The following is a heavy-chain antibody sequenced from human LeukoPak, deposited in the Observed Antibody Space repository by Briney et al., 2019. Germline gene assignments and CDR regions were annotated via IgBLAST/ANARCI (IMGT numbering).Heavy chain of an antibody. CDR1: GFTFSSYS. CDR2: ISSSSSTI. CDR3: ARAGYYDSSGYYYY. J-gene: IGHJ4*02. Sequence: PGGSLRLSCAASGFTFSSYSMNWVRQAPGKGLEWVSYISSSSSTIYYADSVKGRFTISRDNAKNSLYLQMNSLRAEDTAVYYCARAGYYDSSGYYYYWGQGTLVTVSS. D-gene: IGHD3-22*01. V-gene: IGHV3-48*04.